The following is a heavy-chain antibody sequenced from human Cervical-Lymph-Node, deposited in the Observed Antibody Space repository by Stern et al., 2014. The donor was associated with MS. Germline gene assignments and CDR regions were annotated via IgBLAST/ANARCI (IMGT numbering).Heavy chain of an antibody. CDR3: AREGGGFGKLIFALDI. D-gene: IGHD3-16*01. V-gene: IGHV1-69*04. J-gene: IGHJ3*02. Sequence: DQLVESGPEVKKSGSSLKVSCTASGGTFGDHGISWVRQVPGQGLEWVGSLLPMFGVPTHAEKFQGRVTMTADTSTNTVYLQLDSLRSEDTALYYCAREGGGFGKLIFALDIWGQGTAVTVTS. CDR1: GGTFGDHG. CDR2: LLPMFGVP.